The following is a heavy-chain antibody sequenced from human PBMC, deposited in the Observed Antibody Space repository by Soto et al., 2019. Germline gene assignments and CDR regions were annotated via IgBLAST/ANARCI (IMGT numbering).Heavy chain of an antibody. D-gene: IGHD3-10*01. V-gene: IGHV1-18*01. CDR1: GYSFSNYG. CDR3: VREIPPWATDYRSGSPSH. J-gene: IGHJ4*02. Sequence: QVQLMQSGTEVKKPGASVKVSCKASGYSFSNYGISWVRQTPAQGLEWMGWISAYNGNTNYAQKFQGRLTMTTDTSTSTGYMELTSLRSDDTAVYYCVREIPPWATDYRSGSPSHWGQGTLVTVSS. CDR2: ISAYNGNT.